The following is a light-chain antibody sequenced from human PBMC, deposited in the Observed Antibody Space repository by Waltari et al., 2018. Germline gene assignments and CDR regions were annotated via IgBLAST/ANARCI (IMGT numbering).Light chain of an antibody. CDR3: QRYVRLPAT. V-gene: IGKV3-20*01. J-gene: IGKJ1*01. Sequence: EIVLTQSPGILSLSPGEGFTLSCRASQSVGRSLAWYQQKPGQAPRLLIYGASSRATGSPDSFSGGGCGTDFSPTISRLEPEDFAGCYCQRYVRLPATFGQGTKVEIK. CDR2: GAS. CDR1: QSVGRS.